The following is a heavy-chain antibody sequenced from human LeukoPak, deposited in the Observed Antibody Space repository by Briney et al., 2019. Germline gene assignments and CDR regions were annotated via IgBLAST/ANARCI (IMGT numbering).Heavy chain of an antibody. CDR2: INSDGSST. CDR3: ARVSIAVAVHFDY. D-gene: IGHD6-19*01. J-gene: IGHJ4*02. CDR1: GFTFSSYW. V-gene: IGHV3-74*01. Sequence: GGSLSLSCAASGFTFSSYWMHWVRQAPGKGLVWVSRINSDGSSTSYADSVKGRFTISRDNAKNTLYLQMNSLRAEDTAVYYCARVSIAVAVHFDYWGQGTLVTVSS.